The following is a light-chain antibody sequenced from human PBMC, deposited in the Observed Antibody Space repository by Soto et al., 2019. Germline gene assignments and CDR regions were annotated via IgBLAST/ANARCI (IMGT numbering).Light chain of an antibody. CDR2: EVS. CDR3: CSLKTSHTYV. CDR1: SSDIGGYNY. V-gene: IGLV2-14*01. Sequence: QSVLAQPASVSGSPGQSITLSCAGTSSDIGGYNYVSWYQQHPGKAPKGMIYEVSSRPSVVSNRFSGSKSGNTASLTISGLQADDEAHYYCCSLKTSHTYVFGSGTKVTVL. J-gene: IGLJ1*01.